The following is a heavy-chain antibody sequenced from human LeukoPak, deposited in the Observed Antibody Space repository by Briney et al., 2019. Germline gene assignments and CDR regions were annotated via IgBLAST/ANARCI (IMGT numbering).Heavy chain of an antibody. Sequence: GGSLRLSCAASGFTFSSYAMHWVRQAPGKGLEWVAVISYDGSNKYYADSVKGRFTISRDNSKNTLYLQMNSLRAEDTAVYYCARFPLYYYYYYMDVWGKGTTVTISS. J-gene: IGHJ6*03. V-gene: IGHV3-30*04. CDR1: GFTFSSYA. CDR3: ARFPLYYYYYYMDV. CDR2: ISYDGSNK.